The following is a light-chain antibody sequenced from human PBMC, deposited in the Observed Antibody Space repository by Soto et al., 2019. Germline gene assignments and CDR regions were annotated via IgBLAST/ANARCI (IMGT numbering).Light chain of an antibody. CDR3: MQALQTSFT. V-gene: IGKV2-28*01. J-gene: IGKJ3*01. CDR1: QSLLHSNGYNY. Sequence: DIVMTQSPLSLPVTPGEPASISCRSSQSLLHSNGYNYLDWYLQKPGQSPQLLIYLGSNRASRVPDRFSGSGSGTDFTLKISRVEAEDVGVYYCMQALQTSFTFGPGTKVDIK. CDR2: LGS.